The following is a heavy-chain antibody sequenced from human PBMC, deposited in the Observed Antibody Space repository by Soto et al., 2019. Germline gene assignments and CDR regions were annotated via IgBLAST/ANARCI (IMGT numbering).Heavy chain of an antibody. D-gene: IGHD3-10*01. V-gene: IGHV4-31*03. CDR3: ARITMVRGVIPFDY. J-gene: IGHJ4*02. Sequence: QVQLQESGPGLVKPSQTLSLTCTVSGGSISSGGYYWSWIRQHPGKGLGWIGYIYYSGSTYYNPSLKRRVTISVDTSKNQFSLKLSSVTAADTAVYYCARITMVRGVIPFDYWGQGTLVTVSS. CDR2: IYYSGST. CDR1: GGSISSGGYY.